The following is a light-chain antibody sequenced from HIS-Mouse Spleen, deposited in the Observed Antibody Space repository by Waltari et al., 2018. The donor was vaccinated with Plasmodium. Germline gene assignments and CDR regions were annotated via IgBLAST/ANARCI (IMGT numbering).Light chain of an antibody. CDR1: QGISSY. CDR2: AAS. CDR3: QQYYSYPFT. V-gene: IGKV1-8*01. J-gene: IGKJ3*01. Sequence: AIRMTQSPSSFSASTGDRVTITCRASQGISSYLAWYQQKPEKAPMLLIYAASTLQSGVPSRFSGSGSGTDFTLTISCLQSEDFATYYCQQYYSYPFTFGPGTKVDIK.